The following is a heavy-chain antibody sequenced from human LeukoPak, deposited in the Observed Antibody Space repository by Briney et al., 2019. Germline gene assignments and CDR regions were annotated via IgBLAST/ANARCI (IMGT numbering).Heavy chain of an antibody. CDR3: ASLTMVRGVI. V-gene: IGHV4-61*02. CDR2: ISSSGST. D-gene: IGHD3-10*01. Sequence: TSQTLSLTCTVSGDSISSGDYYWSWIRQPAGKGLEWIGRISSSGSTNYNPSLKSRVTISVDTSKNQFSLKLSSVTAADTAVYYCASLTMVRGVIWGQGTLVTVSS. CDR1: GDSISSGDYY. J-gene: IGHJ4*02.